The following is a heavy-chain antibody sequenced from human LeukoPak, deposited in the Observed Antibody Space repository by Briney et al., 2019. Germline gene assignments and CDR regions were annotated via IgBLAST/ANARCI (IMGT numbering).Heavy chain of an antibody. CDR1: GFTFSTFG. Sequence: GGSLRLSCAASGFTFSTFGMHWVRQAPGKGLEWVAFIRYDGSNQYYEDSVKGRFTISRDNSKNKLYLQMSRLRPEDSALYYCVKDDFYDATEAWGRGTLVTVSS. CDR3: VKDDFYDATEA. V-gene: IGHV3-30*02. J-gene: IGHJ5*02. CDR2: IRYDGSNQ. D-gene: IGHD3-22*01.